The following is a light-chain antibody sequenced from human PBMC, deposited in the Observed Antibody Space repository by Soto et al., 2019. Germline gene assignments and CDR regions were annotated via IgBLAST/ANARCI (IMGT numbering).Light chain of an antibody. J-gene: IGLJ1*01. CDR1: SSNIGNNA. Sequence: QSVLTQPPSVSEASRQRVTISCSGSSSNIGNNAVSWYQQIPGTAPKLLIYYDDRLPSGVSDRFSGSKSGTSASLAISGLQSEDDADYYCAAWDDSLNFYVFGTGTQLTVL. CDR3: AAWDDSLNFYV. CDR2: YDD. V-gene: IGLV1-36*01.